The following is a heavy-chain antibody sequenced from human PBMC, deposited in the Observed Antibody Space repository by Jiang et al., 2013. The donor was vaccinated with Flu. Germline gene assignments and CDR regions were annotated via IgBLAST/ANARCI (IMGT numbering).Heavy chain of an antibody. Sequence: AASGFTFNSYAMTWVRQAPGKGLEWVSAISGSGGSTYYADSVKGRFTISRDNSKNTLYLQMNSLRAEDTAVYYCAKGSFEGYSYGYPFDYWGQGTLVTVSS. CDR3: AKGSFEGYSYGYPFDY. V-gene: IGHV3-23*01. J-gene: IGHJ4*02. D-gene: IGHD5-18*01. CDR2: ISGSGGST. CDR1: GFTFNSYA.